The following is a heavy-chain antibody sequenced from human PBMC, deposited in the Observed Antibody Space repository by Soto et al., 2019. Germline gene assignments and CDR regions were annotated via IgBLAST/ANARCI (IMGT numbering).Heavy chain of an antibody. J-gene: IGHJ4*02. CDR1: GGSISSYY. CDR2: IYYSGST. V-gene: IGHV4-59*01. CDR3: ARVTHYDFWSGFDY. D-gene: IGHD3-3*01. Sequence: QVQLQESGPGLVKPSETLSLTCTVSGGSISSYYWSWIRQPPGKGLEWIGYIYYSGSTNYNPSLKSRVTISVDTSKNQFSLKLSSVTAADTAVYYCARVTHYDFWSGFDYWGQGTLVTVSS.